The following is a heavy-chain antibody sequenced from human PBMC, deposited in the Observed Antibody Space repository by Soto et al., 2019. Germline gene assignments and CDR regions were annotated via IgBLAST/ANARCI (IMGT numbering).Heavy chain of an antibody. CDR1: GYTFTSYG. D-gene: IGHD6-6*01. V-gene: IGHV1-18*01. J-gene: IGHJ6*03. CDR2: ISAYNGNT. Sequence: ASVKVSCKASGYTFTSYGISWVRQAPGQGLEWMGWISAYNGNTNYAQKLQGRVTMTTDTSTSTTYMELRSLRSDDTAVYYCGRVFRGSSSFAHYYYYMDVWGKGTTVTVSS. CDR3: GRVFRGSSSFAHYYYYMDV.